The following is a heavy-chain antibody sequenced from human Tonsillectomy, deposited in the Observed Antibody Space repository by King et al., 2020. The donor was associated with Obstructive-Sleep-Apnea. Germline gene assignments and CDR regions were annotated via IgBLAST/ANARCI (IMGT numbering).Heavy chain of an antibody. V-gene: IGHV3-74*01. D-gene: IGHD2-2*01. J-gene: IGHJ6*02. CDR3: ARYQDCRSTSCFFGMDV. CDR2: INSDGSTT. Sequence: VQLVESGGGLVQPGGSLRLSCAASGFTFSSYWMHWGRQAPGKGLVWVSRINSDGSTTTYADSVKGRFTISRDNAKNTLHLQMSSLRAEDTAVYFCARYQDCRSTSCFFGMDVWGQGTTVTVSS. CDR1: GFTFSSYW.